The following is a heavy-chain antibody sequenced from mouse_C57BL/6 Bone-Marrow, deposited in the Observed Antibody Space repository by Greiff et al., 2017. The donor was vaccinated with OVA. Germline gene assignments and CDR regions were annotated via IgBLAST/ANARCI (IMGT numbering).Heavy chain of an antibody. CDR2: IYPSDSET. D-gene: IGHD1-1*01. V-gene: IGHV1-61*01. CDR3: ARPYGSSYPFAY. J-gene: IGHJ3*01. CDR1: GYTFTSYW. Sequence: VQLQQPGAELVRPGSSVKLSCKASGYTFTSYWMDWVKQRPGQGLEWIGNIYPSDSETHYNQKFKDKATLTVDKSSSTAYMQLSSLTSEDSAVYYCARPYGSSYPFAYWGQGTLVTVSA.